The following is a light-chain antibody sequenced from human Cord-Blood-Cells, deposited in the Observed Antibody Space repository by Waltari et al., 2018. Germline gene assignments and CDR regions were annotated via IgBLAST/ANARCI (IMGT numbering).Light chain of an antibody. Sequence: EIVMTQSPATLSVSPGERATLSCRASQSVSSNLAWYQQKHGQAPRLLIYAASTRATVIPAMLSGRGYGTELTSTIGGVHSEDFAVYCGQTYHTWLLTFNGGTKVAI. CDR3: QTYHTWLLT. V-gene: IGKV3-15*01. CDR1: QSVSSN. J-gene: IGKJ4*01. CDR2: AAS.